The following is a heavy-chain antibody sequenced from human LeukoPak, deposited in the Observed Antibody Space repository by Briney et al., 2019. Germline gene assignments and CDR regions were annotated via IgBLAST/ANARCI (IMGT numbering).Heavy chain of an antibody. CDR2: IIPIFGTA. CDR1: GGTFSSYT. CDR3: ARGPAVVRGVMVNYYYYSTDV. Sequence: SVKVSCKASGGTFSSYTISWVRQAPGQGLEWMGGIIPIFGTAHYAQKFQGRVTITADESTSTAYMELSSLRSEDTAVYYCARGPAVVRGVMVNYYYYSTDVWGKGTTVTISS. J-gene: IGHJ6*03. D-gene: IGHD3-10*01. V-gene: IGHV1-69*13.